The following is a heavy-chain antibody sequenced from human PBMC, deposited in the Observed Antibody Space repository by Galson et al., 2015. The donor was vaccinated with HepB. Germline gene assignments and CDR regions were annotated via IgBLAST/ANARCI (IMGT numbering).Heavy chain of an antibody. CDR1: GYTLTELP. J-gene: IGHJ3*02. CDR3: ATLSRSNDAFDT. V-gene: IGHV1-24*01. CDR2: FDPENGET. D-gene: IGHD2/OR15-2a*01. Sequence: SVKVSCKVSGYTLTELPKHWVRQAPGKGLEWMGGFDPENGETVSAQKFQGRVTMTEDTSTDTAYMELSGLTSEDTAVYYCATLSRSNDAFDTWGQGTMVTVSS.